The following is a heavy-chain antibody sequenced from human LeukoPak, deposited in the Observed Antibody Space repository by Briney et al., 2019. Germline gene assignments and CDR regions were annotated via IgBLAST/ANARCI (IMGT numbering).Heavy chain of an antibody. CDR1: GGSISSGGYY. V-gene: IGHV4-31*03. J-gene: IGHJ4*02. CDR3: ARESRDSSGYYL. CDR2: IYYSGST. D-gene: IGHD3-22*01. Sequence: PSQTLSLTCTVSGGSISSGGYYWSWIRQHPGKGLEWIGYIYYSGSTYYNPSLKSRVTISVDTSKNQFSLKLSSVTAADTAVYYCARESRDSSGYYLWGQGTLVTVSS.